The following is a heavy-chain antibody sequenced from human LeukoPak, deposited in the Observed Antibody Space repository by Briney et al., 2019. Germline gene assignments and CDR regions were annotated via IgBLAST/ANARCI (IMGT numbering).Heavy chain of an antibody. D-gene: IGHD5-18*01. CDR3: AKEAWDTPNLIFSEFDH. CDR2: ISGSGGST. J-gene: IGHJ5*02. V-gene: IGHV3-23*01. CDR1: GFTFSSNA. Sequence: GGSLRLSCAASGFTFSSNAMSWVRQASGKGLDWVSSISGSGGSTYHADSVKGRFTISRDNSKNTLYLQMNSLRAEDTAVYYCAKEAWDTPNLIFSEFDHWGQGILVTVSS.